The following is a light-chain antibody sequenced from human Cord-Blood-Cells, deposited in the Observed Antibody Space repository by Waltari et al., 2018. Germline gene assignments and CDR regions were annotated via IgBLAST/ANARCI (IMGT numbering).Light chain of an antibody. CDR1: GTYVGSYNR. CDR2: EGR. CDR3: FSYAGSSVV. J-gene: IGLJ2*01. V-gene: IGLV2-23*01. Sequence: QFAMAQPAPVSLSPGQYVTISSTGTGTYVGSYNRVPCYQQHPGKAHKLMIYEGRKRPSVVSNRFSGSKSGNTASLTISGLQAEDEADYYCFSYAGSSVVFGGGTKLTVL.